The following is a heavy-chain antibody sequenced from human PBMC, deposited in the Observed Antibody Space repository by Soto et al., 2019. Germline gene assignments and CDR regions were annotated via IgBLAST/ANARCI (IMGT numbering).Heavy chain of an antibody. V-gene: IGHV1-18*01. D-gene: IGHD6-13*01. CDR1: GYTFTSYG. CDR2: ISAYNGNT. J-gene: IGHJ4*02. CDR3: ARDSLYSSSWYVY. Sequence: ASVKVSCKASGYTFTSYGISWVRQAPGQGLEWMGWISAYNGNTNYAQKLQGRVTMTTDTSTSTVYMELSSLRSEDTAVYYCARDSLYSSSWYVYWGQGTLVTVSS.